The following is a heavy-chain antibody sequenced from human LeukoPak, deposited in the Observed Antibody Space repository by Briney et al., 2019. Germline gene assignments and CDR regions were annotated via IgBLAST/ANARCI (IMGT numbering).Heavy chain of an antibody. J-gene: IGHJ5*02. CDR1: GYSISSGYY. Sequence: SETLSLTCTVSGYSISSGYYWGWIRQPPGKGLEWIGSIYHSGSTNYNPSLKSRVTISVDTSNNQFSLKLRSMTATDTAMYYCARVPGAYYDISIGFGSGWFDPWGQGILVTVSS. CDR3: ARVPGAYYDISIGFGSGWFDP. CDR2: IYHSGST. V-gene: IGHV4-38-2*02. D-gene: IGHD3-9*01.